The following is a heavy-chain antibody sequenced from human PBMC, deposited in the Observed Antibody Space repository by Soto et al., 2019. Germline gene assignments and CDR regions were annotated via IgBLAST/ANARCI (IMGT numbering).Heavy chain of an antibody. CDR2: IYYSGST. D-gene: IGHD6-13*01. CDR1: GGSISSGDYY. CDR3: AREGSSWYVDY. J-gene: IGHJ4*02. Sequence: QVQLQESGPGLVKPSQTLSLTCTVSGGSISSGDYYWSWIRQPPGKGLEWIGYIYYSGSTYYNPSLKSRVTISVHTHKNQFPPKLRSVTAADTAVHYGAREGSSWYVDYWGQGTLVTVSS. V-gene: IGHV4-30-4*01.